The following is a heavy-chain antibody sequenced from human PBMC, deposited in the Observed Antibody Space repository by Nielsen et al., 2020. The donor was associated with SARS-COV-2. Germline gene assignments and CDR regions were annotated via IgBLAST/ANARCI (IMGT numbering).Heavy chain of an antibody. V-gene: IGHV3-23*01. Sequence: ESLKISCTASGFTFSNYPMSWVRQAPGKGLEWVSGISGSGDRETTTHYADSVKGRFSISRDNSKNTVFLQMNSLRAEDTALYYCAKGFGETFDSWGQGSLVTVSS. CDR2: ISGSGDRETTT. CDR3: AKGFGETFDS. CDR1: GFTFSNYP. J-gene: IGHJ4*02. D-gene: IGHD3-10*01.